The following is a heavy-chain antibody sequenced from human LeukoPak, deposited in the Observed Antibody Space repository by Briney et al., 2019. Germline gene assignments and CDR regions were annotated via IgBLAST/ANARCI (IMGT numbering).Heavy chain of an antibody. V-gene: IGHV4-34*01. J-gene: IGHJ5*02. CDR1: GGSFSGYS. Sequence: SETLSLTCAVYGGSFSGYSWNWIRQPPGKGLEWIGEINHSGSTNYNPSLKSRVTISVDTSKNQFSLKLSSVTAADTAAYYCARQNDFWSGYLGWFDPWGQGTLVTVSS. CDR3: ARQNDFWSGYLGWFDP. CDR2: INHSGST. D-gene: IGHD3-3*01.